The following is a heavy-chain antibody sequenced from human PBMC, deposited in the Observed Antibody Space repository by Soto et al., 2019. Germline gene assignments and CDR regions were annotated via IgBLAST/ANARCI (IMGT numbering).Heavy chain of an antibody. D-gene: IGHD2-2*01. CDR2: ISYDGSNK. Sequence: VAVISYDGSNKYYADSVKGRFTISRDNSKNTLYLQMNSLRAEDTAVYYCAKDPPQVPIVVVPAAIDYWGQGTLVTVSS. CDR3: AKDPPQVPIVVVPAAIDY. V-gene: IGHV3-30*18. J-gene: IGHJ4*02.